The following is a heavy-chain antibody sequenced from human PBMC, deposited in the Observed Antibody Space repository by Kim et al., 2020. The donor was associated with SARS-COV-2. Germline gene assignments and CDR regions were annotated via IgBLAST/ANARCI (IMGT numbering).Heavy chain of an antibody. D-gene: IGHD6-13*01. V-gene: IGHV3-23*01. Sequence: GGSLRLSCAASGFTFSSYAMSWVRQAPGKGLEWVSAISGSGGSTYYADSVKGRFTISRDNSKNTLYLQMNSLRAEDTAVYYCEKVTPIADEPRFYYYGMDVWGQGTTVTVSS. J-gene: IGHJ6*02. CDR1: GFTFSSYA. CDR2: ISGSGGST. CDR3: EKVTPIADEPRFYYYGMDV.